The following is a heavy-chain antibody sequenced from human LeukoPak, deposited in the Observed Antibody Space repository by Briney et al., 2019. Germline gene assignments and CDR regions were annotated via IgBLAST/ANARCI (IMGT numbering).Heavy chain of an antibody. CDR2: ISGSGDNT. Sequence: GGSLRLSCAVSGFTFRSYAMIWVRQAPGKGLEWVSLISGSGDNTLYADSVKGRFTISRDNSKNTLYLQMNSLRAEDTAVCYCAKERSGWNFDYWGQGTLVTVSS. CDR3: AKERSGWNFDY. CDR1: GFTFRSYA. V-gene: IGHV3-23*01. D-gene: IGHD6-19*01. J-gene: IGHJ4*02.